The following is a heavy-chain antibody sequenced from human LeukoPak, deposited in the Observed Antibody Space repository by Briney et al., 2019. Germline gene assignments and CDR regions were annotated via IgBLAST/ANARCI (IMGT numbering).Heavy chain of an antibody. J-gene: IGHJ4*02. V-gene: IGHV4-59*01. CDR1: GGSISSYY. CDR2: IYYSGST. D-gene: IGHD6-6*01. CDR3: ARARRGSSSSGDLFDY. Sequence: SETLSLTCTVSGGSISSYYWSWIRQPPGKGLEWIGYIYYSGSTNYNPSLKSRVTISVDTSKNQFTLKLSSVTAADTAVYYCARARRGSSSSGDLFDYWGQGTLVTVSS.